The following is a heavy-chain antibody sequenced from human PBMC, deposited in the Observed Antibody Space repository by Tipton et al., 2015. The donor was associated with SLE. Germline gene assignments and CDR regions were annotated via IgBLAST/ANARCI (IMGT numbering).Heavy chain of an antibody. J-gene: IGHJ4*02. Sequence: TLSLTCTVSGGSISSSSYYWGWIRQPPGKGLEWIGSIYYSGSTYYNPSLKSRVTISVDTSKNQFSLKLSPVTAADTAVYYCARAGCSSTSCPWDWGQGTLVTVSS. CDR3: ARAGCSSTSCPWD. D-gene: IGHD2-2*01. CDR2: IYYSGST. V-gene: IGHV4-39*01. CDR1: GGSISSSSYY.